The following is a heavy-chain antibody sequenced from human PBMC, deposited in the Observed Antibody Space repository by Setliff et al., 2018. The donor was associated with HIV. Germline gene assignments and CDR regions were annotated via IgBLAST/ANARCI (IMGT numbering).Heavy chain of an antibody. CDR1: GFTLSPYG. V-gene: IGHV3-33*01. Sequence: PGGSLRLSCAASGFTLSPYGMHWVRQAPGKGLEWVAVIWYDGSNKYYAESVKGRFTISRDNAENSLYLQMNSLRAEDTAVYYCARGRRVSSNYYYYYYMDVWGKGTTVTVSS. CDR3: ARGRRVSSNYYYYYYMDV. J-gene: IGHJ6*03. CDR2: IWYDGSNK. D-gene: IGHD2-2*01.